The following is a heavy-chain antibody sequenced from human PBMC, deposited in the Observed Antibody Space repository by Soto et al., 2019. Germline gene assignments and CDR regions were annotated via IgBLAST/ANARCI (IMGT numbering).Heavy chain of an antibody. D-gene: IGHD6-19*01. CDR1: GSTFTKYA. Sequence: QVQLVPSGAAVRKPGSSVKVSCKASGSTFTKYAITWVRQAPRQGLEWMGGIVTLPGTTNYAQKFRGRVTTSATESTRTAYMELSSLRSEDRNVYSCAGRVGGLGGSSGWPDYALDVSGVGTEVIVSS. V-gene: IGHV1-69*01. CDR2: IVTLPGTT. CDR3: AGRVGGLGGSSGWPDYALDV. J-gene: IGHJ3*01.